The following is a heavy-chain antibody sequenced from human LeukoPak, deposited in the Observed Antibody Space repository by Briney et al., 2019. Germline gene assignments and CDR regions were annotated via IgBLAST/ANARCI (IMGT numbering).Heavy chain of an antibody. Sequence: GGSLRLSCAASGFTLSDYYMSWIRQGPGKGLEWVSYISSSGSTIYYADSVKGRFTISRDNAKNSLYLQMNSLRAEDTAVYYCARDLGGTLGSLYYMDVWGKGTTVTISS. CDR3: ARDLGGTLGSLYYMDV. J-gene: IGHJ6*03. CDR2: ISSSGSTI. V-gene: IGHV3-11*01. D-gene: IGHD4-23*01. CDR1: GFTLSDYY.